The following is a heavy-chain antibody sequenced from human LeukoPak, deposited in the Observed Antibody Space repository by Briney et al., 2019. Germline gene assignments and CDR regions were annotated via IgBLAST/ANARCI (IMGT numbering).Heavy chain of an antibody. V-gene: IGHV4-38-2*01. CDR3: AGKLEWTNYYYYMDV. Sequence: SETLSLTCAVSGYSISSGYYWGWIRQPPGKGLEWIGSIYHSGSTYYNPSLKSRVTISVDTSKNQFSLKLSSVTASDTAVYYCAGKLEWTNYYYYMDVWGKETTVTVSS. J-gene: IGHJ6*03. D-gene: IGHD3-3*01. CDR1: GYSISSGYY. CDR2: IYHSGST.